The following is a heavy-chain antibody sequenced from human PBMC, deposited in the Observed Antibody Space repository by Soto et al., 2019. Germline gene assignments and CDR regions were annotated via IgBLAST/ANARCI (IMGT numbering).Heavy chain of an antibody. D-gene: IGHD5-18*01. J-gene: IGHJ6*02. CDR1: GGIFSSYA. CDR2: IIPIFGTA. CDR3: ARDDTVTTAPSYCYGTDV. V-gene: IGHV1-69*13. Sequence: GASVKVSCKAFGGIFSSYAISWVRQAPGQGLEWMGGIIPIFGTANYAQKFQGRVTITADESTSTAYMELSSLRSEDTAVYYCARDDTVTTAPSYCYGTDVWSQGTTDIVSS.